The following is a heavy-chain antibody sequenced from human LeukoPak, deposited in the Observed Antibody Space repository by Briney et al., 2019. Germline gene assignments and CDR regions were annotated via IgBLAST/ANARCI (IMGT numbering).Heavy chain of an antibody. CDR1: GFTFNNAW. Sequence: PGGSLRLSCAASGFTFNNAWMSWVRQAPGKGLEWVSAISGSGGSTYYADSVKGRFTISRDNSKNTLYLQMNSLRAEDTAVYYCAKSPAIAAAGTRDDYWGQGTLVTVSS. CDR3: AKSPAIAAAGTRDDY. D-gene: IGHD6-13*01. J-gene: IGHJ4*02. CDR2: ISGSGGST. V-gene: IGHV3-23*01.